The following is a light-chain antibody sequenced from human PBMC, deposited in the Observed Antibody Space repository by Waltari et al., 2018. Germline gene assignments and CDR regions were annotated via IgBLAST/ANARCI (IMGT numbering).Light chain of an antibody. CDR3: QQYDISPLT. V-gene: IGKV3-20*01. CDR2: GAS. J-gene: IGKJ4*01. Sequence: EIVLTQSPGTLSLSPGERATLSCRASQTVRTTYLAWYQQKPGQAPTLLIYGASSRATGIPDRFSGSGSGTDFSLTRISLEPEDFAVYYCQQYDISPLTFGGGTKVEIK. CDR1: QTVRTTY.